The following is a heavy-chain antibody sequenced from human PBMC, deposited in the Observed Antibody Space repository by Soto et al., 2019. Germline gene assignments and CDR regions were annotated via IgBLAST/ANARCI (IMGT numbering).Heavy chain of an antibody. J-gene: IGHJ4*02. Sequence: SETLSLTCTVSHGSVSRGTYYWSWIRQPPGKGLEWIGYIYYSGSTNYNPSLRSRVTISLDTSRNHFSLKLTSLTAADTAVYYCAGGGTAMVLGPVDYWGQGTLVT. CDR3: AGGGTAMVLGPVDY. CDR2: IYYSGST. D-gene: IGHD5-18*01. V-gene: IGHV4-61*03. CDR1: HGSVSRGTYY.